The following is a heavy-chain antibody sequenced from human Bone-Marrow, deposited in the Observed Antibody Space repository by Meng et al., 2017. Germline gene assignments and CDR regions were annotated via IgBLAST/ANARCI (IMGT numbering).Heavy chain of an antibody. CDR2: MKSNVDGGTV. CDR1: GFTFSNAW. Sequence: VQLVGSGGGVVQPGRYLRLSCAASGFTFSNAWMTWVRQAPGKGLEWIGRMKSNVDGGTVDYAAAVKGRFFISRDDSENTFYLQMNSLKTEDTAVYYCSGHVDYWGHGTLVTVSS. V-gene: IGHV3-15*01. J-gene: IGHJ4*01. CDR3: SGHVDY.